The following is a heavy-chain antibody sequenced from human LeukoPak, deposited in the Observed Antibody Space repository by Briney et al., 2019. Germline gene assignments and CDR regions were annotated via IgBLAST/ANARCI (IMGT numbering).Heavy chain of an antibody. CDR3: AKEFTVSYRAEYFQH. Sequence: GKSLRLSCAASGFTFSDWSMHWVRQGPGKGLEWVALISNDGTTEYYADSVKGRFTVSRDNSKKTLYLQMNSLRAEDTAVYYCAKEFTVSYRAEYFQHWGQGTLVTVSS. V-gene: IGHV3-30-3*02. CDR2: ISNDGTTE. J-gene: IGHJ1*01. CDR1: GFTFSDWS. D-gene: IGHD4-17*01.